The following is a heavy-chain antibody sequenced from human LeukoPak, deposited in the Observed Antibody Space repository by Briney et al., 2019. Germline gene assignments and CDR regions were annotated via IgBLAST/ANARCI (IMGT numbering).Heavy chain of an antibody. CDR1: GFTFSNHW. CDR2: ISTDGTST. V-gene: IGHV3-74*01. J-gene: IGHJ4*02. CDR3: ARVYCTTNTCYHYFDY. Sequence: GGSLRLSCAASGFTFSNHWMHWVRQVPGNGLVWLSRISTDGTSTSYADSVKGRFTISRDNAKNTLYLQMDSLRADDTAVYYCARVYCTTNTCYHYFDYWGQGTQVTVSS. D-gene: IGHD2-8*01.